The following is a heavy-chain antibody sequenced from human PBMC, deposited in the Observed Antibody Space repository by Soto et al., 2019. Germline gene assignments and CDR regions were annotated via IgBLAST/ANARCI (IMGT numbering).Heavy chain of an antibody. Sequence: AGESLKISCKAAGYISKSYWIGWVRQMPGQGLEWMGIIFPDDSDTRYSPSFQGHVTISVDKSISTAYVQWSSLKASDSAIYYCFRGGVTSRTFDYWGQGTLVTVSS. V-gene: IGHV5-51*01. D-gene: IGHD3-16*01. J-gene: IGHJ4*02. CDR2: IFPDDSDT. CDR1: GYISKSYW. CDR3: FRGGVTSRTFDY.